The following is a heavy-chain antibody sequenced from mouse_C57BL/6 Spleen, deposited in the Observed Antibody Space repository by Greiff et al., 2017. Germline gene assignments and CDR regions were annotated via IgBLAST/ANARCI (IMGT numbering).Heavy chain of an antibody. CDR2: ISNGGGST. CDR3: ASGLEAMDY. Sequence: EVKVVESGGGLVQPGGSLKLSCAASGFTFSDYYMYWVRQTPEKRLEWVAYISNGGGSTYYPDTVKGRFTISRDNAKNTLYLQMSRLKSEDTAMYYCASGLEAMDYWGQGTSVTVSS. V-gene: IGHV5-12*01. CDR1: GFTFSDYY. J-gene: IGHJ4*01.